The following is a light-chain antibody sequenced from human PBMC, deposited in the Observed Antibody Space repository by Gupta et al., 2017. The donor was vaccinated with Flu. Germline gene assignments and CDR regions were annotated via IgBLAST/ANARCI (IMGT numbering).Light chain of an antibody. Sequence: RVTISCSGSSSNIGSNYVYWYQQLPGTAPKLRIYSNNQRPSGVPDRFSCSKSGTSASPAISGPRSEDEADYYCAAWDDSLSGRIFGGGTKLTVL. CDR2: SNN. CDR1: SSNIGSNY. V-gene: IGLV1-47*02. J-gene: IGLJ2*01. CDR3: AAWDDSLSGRI.